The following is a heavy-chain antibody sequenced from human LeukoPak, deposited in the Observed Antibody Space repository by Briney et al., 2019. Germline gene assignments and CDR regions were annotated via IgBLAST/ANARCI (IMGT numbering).Heavy chain of an antibody. V-gene: IGHV5-51*01. J-gene: IGHJ4*02. CDR3: ARRRDSYFDY. Sequence: GESLKISCKGSGYNFTSYWIGWVRQMPGKGLEWMGIIYPGDSNTRYSPSFQGQVTISADKSITTAYLQWSSLKASDTAMYYCARRRDSYFDYWGQGTLVTVSS. CDR2: IYPGDSNT. D-gene: IGHD4-11*01. CDR1: GYNFTSYW.